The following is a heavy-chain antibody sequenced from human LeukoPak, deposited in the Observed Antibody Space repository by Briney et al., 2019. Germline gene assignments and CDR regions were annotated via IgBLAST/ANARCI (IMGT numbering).Heavy chain of an antibody. CDR2: ISYDGSNK. CDR1: GFTFSSYP. CDR3: ARDSDSSGPNWFDP. Sequence: LTLSCAAAGFTFSSYPMHWVRQPPGKGLQWAAVISYDGSNKYYAASVKGRFTISRDNSKNTLYLQMNSLRAEDTAVYYCARDSDSSGPNWFDPWGRGTLVTVSS. J-gene: IGHJ5*02. D-gene: IGHD3-22*01. V-gene: IGHV3-30-3*01.